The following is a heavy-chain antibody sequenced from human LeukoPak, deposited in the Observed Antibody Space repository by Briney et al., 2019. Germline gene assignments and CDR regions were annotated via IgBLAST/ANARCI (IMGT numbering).Heavy chain of an antibody. CDR2: IYHSGST. CDR3: ARDRVPITMVRGVIIPKGDAFDI. D-gene: IGHD3-10*01. J-gene: IGHJ3*02. Sequence: SETLSLTCAVSGYSISSGYYWGWIRQPPGKGLEWIASIYHSGSTNYNPSLKSRVTISVDTSKNQFSLKLSSVTAADTAVYYCARDRVPITMVRGVIIPKGDAFDIWGQGTMVTVSS. V-gene: IGHV4-38-2*02. CDR1: GYSISSGYY.